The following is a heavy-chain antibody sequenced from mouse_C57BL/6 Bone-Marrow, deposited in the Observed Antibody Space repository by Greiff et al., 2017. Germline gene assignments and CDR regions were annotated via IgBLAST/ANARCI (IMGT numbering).Heavy chain of an antibody. Sequence: VQLQQPGAELVMPGASVKLSCKASAYTFTSYWMHWVKQRPGQGLEWIGEIDPSDSYTNYNQKFKGKSTLTVDKSSSTAYMQLSSLTSEDSAVYYCAREVGGGFAYWGQGTLVTVSA. CDR1: AYTFTSYW. D-gene: IGHD1-1*02. CDR3: AREVGGGFAY. J-gene: IGHJ3*01. V-gene: IGHV1-69*01. CDR2: IDPSDSYT.